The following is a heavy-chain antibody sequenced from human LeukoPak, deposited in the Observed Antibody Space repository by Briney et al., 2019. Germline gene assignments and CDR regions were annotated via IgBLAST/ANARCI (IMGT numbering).Heavy chain of an antibody. Sequence: GGSLRLSCGASGFTFDDHPMHWVRHVPGKGLEWVSLISGDGGTTSYADSVKGRFTISRDNSKNSLYLQMNSLRTGDTALYYCAKKSGAPANFDYWGQGTLVTVSS. J-gene: IGHJ4*02. CDR3: AKKSGAPANFDY. CDR1: GFTFDDHP. CDR2: ISGDGGTT. D-gene: IGHD6-13*01. V-gene: IGHV3-43*02.